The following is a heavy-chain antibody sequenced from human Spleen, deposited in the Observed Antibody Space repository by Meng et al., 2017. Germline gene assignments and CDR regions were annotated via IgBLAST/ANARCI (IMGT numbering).Heavy chain of an antibody. CDR2: INTDGSTT. D-gene: IGHD1-1*01. J-gene: IGHJ1*01. CDR1: GFTFSGHW. V-gene: IGHV3-74*01. Sequence: GQVVVAGGGLVQPGGSRSLSCAASGFTFSGHWMHWVRQAPGKGLVWVSRINTDGSTTTYADSVKGRFTISRDNAKNTLYLQMNSLRAEDTAVYYCTNDRLNHWGQGTLVTVSS. CDR3: TNDRLNH.